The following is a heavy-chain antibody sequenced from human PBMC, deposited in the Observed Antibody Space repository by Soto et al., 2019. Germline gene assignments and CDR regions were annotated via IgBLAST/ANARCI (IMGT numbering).Heavy chain of an antibody. CDR2: ISYDGSNK. J-gene: IGHJ6*02. Sequence: QVQLVESGGGVVQPGRSLRLSCAASGFTFSSYAMHWVRQAPGKGLEWVAVISYDGSNKYYADSVKGRFTISRDNSKNTLYLQMNSLRAEDTAVYYCARDGNPPWIQLWQNYYGMDVWGQGTTVTVSS. D-gene: IGHD5-18*01. CDR3: ARDGNPPWIQLWQNYYGMDV. CDR1: GFTFSSYA. V-gene: IGHV3-30-3*01.